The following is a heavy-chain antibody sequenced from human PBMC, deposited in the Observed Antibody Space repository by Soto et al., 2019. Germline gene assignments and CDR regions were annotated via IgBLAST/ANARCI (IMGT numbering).Heavy chain of an antibody. CDR2: INHSGST. J-gene: IGHJ6*02. V-gene: IGHV4-34*01. Sequence: QVHLQQWGAGLLKPSETLALTCAVYGGSFSGYYWSWIRQPPGKGLEWIGEINHSGSTNYNPSLNSRVTISGDTSKNQFSLKLSSVTAADTAVYYCARRPNATDVWAQGTTVPVSS. CDR3: ARRPNATDV. CDR1: GGSFSGYY.